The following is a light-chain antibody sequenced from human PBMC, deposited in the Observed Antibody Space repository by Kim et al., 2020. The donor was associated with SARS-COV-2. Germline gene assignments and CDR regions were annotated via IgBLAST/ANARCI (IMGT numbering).Light chain of an antibody. Sequence: DIQMTQSPSTLSASVGDRVTITCRASQSISSWLAWYQQKPGKAPKLLIYKASSLESGVPSRFSGSGSGTEFTLTISSLQPDDFATYYCQQYRGTFGQGTKLDIK. J-gene: IGKJ2*01. V-gene: IGKV1-5*03. CDR1: QSISSW. CDR3: QQYRGT. CDR2: KAS.